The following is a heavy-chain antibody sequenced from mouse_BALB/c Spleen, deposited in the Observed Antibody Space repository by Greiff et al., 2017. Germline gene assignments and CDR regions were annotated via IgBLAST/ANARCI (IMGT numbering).Heavy chain of an antibody. J-gene: IGHJ2*01. Sequence: EVQVVESGGGLVKPGGSLKLSCAASGFTFSSYAMSWVRQTPEKRLEWVASISSGGSTYYPDSVKGRFTISRDNARNILYLQMSSLRSEDTAMYYCARDLGNFDYWGQGTTLTVSS. D-gene: IGHD3-1*01. CDR1: GFTFSSYA. CDR2: ISSGGST. V-gene: IGHV5-6-5*01. CDR3: ARDLGNFDY.